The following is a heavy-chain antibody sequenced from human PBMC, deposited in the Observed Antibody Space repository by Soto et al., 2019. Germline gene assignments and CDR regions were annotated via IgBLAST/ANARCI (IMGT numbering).Heavy chain of an antibody. J-gene: IGHJ6*03. CDR2: ISTYNGNT. Sequence: WASVKVSCKASGYAFTNYGFTWVRQAPGQGLEWLGWISTYNGNTKYAQKVQGRLTMTTDTSTSTANMELTSLRSDDTALYYCARTTVTASYYYXDVWGKGSTVTVSS. D-gene: IGHD4-17*01. CDR1: GYAFTNYG. CDR3: ARTTVTASYYYXDV. V-gene: IGHV1-18*01.